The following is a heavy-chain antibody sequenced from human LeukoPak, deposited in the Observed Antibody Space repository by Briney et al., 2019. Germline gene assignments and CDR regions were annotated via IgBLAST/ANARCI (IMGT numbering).Heavy chain of an antibody. Sequence: PGGSLRLSCAASGSTFSSYAMSWVRQAPGKGLEWVSAISGSGGSTYYADSVKGRFTISRDNSKNTLYLQMNSLRAEDTAVYYCARRSKYSSSWQTPYYWGQGTLVTVSS. D-gene: IGHD6-13*01. CDR3: ARRSKYSSSWQTPYY. CDR1: GSTFSSYA. V-gene: IGHV3-23*01. CDR2: ISGSGGST. J-gene: IGHJ4*02.